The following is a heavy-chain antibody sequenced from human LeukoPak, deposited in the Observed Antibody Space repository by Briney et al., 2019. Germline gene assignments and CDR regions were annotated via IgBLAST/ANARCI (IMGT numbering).Heavy chain of an antibody. CDR3: AKGYNYGTDF. J-gene: IGHJ4*02. D-gene: IGHD5-18*01. V-gene: IGHV3-30*02. CDR2: IRYDGSNK. Sequence: GGSLRLSCAASGFIFSNYGIHWVRQAPGKGLERVAFIRYDGSNKDYADSVKGRFTISRDNSKNTLYLQMNSLRTEDTAVYYCAKGYNYGTDFWGQGTLVTVSS. CDR1: GFIFSNYG.